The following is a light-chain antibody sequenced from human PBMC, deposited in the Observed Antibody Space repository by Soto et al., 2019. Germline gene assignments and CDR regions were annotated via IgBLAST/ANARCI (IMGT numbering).Light chain of an antibody. CDR2: DAI. J-gene: IGKJ4*01. CDR3: QQYRSYPLT. Sequence: DIQLTQSPSTLSASAGDRVTITCLASQAINNWLAWYQQRPGKAPKLLIHDAIKLESGVPSRFSGSESGTDFTLIISSLQPDDFATYYCQQYRSYPLTFGGGTKVEI. CDR1: QAINNW. V-gene: IGKV1-5*01.